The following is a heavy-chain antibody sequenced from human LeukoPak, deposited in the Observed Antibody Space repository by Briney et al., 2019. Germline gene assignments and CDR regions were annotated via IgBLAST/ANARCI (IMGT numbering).Heavy chain of an antibody. J-gene: IGHJ5*02. D-gene: IGHD3-3*01. CDR2: IPHDGSNA. V-gene: IGHV3-30-3*01. CDR3: APGSDYYYAS. Sequence: WVAAIPHDGSNALYADSVKGRFTISRDDSKNTQYLQMNSLRIEDSAMYYCAPGSDYYYASWGRGTLVTVSS.